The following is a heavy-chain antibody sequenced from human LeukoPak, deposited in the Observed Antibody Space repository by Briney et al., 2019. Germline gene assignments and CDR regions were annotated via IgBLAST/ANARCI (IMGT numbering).Heavy chain of an antibody. CDR2: IYYSGST. CDR3: ARLDSSSWYGGGALDY. V-gene: IGHV4-39*07. D-gene: IGHD6-13*01. Sequence: PSETLSLTCNVSGGSLSSSNYYWGWIRQPPGKGLEWIGSIYYSGSTYYNPSLKGRVTISVDRSKNQFSLKLSSVTAADTAVYYCARLDSSSWYGGGALDYWGQGTLVTVSS. CDR1: GGSLSSSNYY. J-gene: IGHJ4*02.